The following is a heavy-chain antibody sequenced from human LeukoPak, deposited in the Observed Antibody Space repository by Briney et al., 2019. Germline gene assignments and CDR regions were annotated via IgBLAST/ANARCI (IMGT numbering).Heavy chain of an antibody. J-gene: IGHJ4*02. CDR3: ARSPMVRGVRYYFDY. D-gene: IGHD3-10*01. V-gene: IGHV4-31*03. Sequence: SQTLSLTCTVSGGSISSGGYYWSWIRQHPGKGLEWIGYIYYSGSTYYNPSLKSRVTISVDTSKNQFSLKLSSVTAADTAVYYCARSPMVRGVRYYFDYWGQGTLVTVSS. CDR1: GGSISSGGYY. CDR2: IYYSGST.